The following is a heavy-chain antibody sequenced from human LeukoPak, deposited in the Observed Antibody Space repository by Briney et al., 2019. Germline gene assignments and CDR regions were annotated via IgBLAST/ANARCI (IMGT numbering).Heavy chain of an antibody. D-gene: IGHD2-2*01. J-gene: IGHJ6*04. CDR3: ARDTVPAARYYYYGMDV. V-gene: IGHV3-33*01. Sequence: PGRSLRLSCAASGFTFSSYGMHWVRQAPGKGLEWVAVIWYDGSNKYYADSVKGRFTISRDNSKNTLYLQMNSLRAEDTAVYYCARDTVPAARYYYYGMDVWGKGTTATVSS. CDR2: IWYDGSNK. CDR1: GFTFSSYG.